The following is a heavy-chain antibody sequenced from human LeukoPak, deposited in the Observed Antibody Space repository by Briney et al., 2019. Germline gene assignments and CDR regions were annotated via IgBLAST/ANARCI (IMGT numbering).Heavy chain of an antibody. Sequence: PSETLSLTCTVSGGSISGYYWSWIRQPAGKRLEWLGRIYPSVSTNYNPSLESRVTMSVDTSKNQFSLKLSSVTAADTAVYYCARAYGNTAYYYYGMDVWGQGTTVTVSS. J-gene: IGHJ6*02. CDR1: GGSISGYY. V-gene: IGHV4-4*07. CDR2: IYPSVST. D-gene: IGHD4-17*01. CDR3: ARAYGNTAYYYYGMDV.